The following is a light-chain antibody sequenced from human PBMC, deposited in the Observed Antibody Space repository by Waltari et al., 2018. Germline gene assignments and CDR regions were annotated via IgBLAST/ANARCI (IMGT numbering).Light chain of an antibody. Sequence: SALTQPDSVSGSPGQSITISCTGASSDVGGYEYVSWYQQHPGKAHKVIIYDVSNRPSGVSNRFSGSKSGSSASLTISGLQAEDEADYYCSSYTSSTTGIFGGGTKLTVL. CDR3: SSYTSSTTGI. CDR1: SSDVGGYEY. V-gene: IGLV2-14*01. J-gene: IGLJ2*01. CDR2: DVS.